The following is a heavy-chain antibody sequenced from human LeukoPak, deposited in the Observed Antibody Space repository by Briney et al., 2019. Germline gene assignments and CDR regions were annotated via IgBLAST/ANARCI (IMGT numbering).Heavy chain of an antibody. D-gene: IGHD3-3*01. J-gene: IGHJ5*02. CDR3: ARWSISSFWFDP. Sequence: SETLSLTCAVYGGSFSGYSWSWIRQPPGKGLEWIGNIYYRGSTYYNPSLKSRVTISSDTSNNQFSLKLNSVTAADTAVYYCARWSISSFWFDPWGQGTLVTVSS. CDR1: GGSFSGYS. CDR2: IYYRGST. V-gene: IGHV4-34*01.